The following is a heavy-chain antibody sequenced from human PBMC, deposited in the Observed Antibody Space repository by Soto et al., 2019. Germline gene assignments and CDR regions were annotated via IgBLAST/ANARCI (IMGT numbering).Heavy chain of an antibody. CDR1: GGPVSGDDLY. D-gene: IGHD2-8*01. V-gene: IGHV4-31*02. Sequence: SETLSLTCVVSGGPVSGDDLYWSWIRHLPGKGLEWIANVYHTGTTYYNPSLKSRVTMSVDTHKDQFFLKLNSVTAAETAVYYCARYCNNSNCRHLYYFDYWGLGTLVTVSS. CDR3: ARYCNNSNCRHLYYFDY. CDR2: VYHTGTT. J-gene: IGHJ4*02.